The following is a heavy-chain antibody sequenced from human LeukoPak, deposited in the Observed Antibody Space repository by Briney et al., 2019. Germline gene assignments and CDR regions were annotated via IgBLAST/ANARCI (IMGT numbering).Heavy chain of an antibody. D-gene: IGHD4-17*01. CDR1: GFTFDKYA. CDR3: ARDYADYVGYFFFDY. Sequence: GGSRRLSCAADGFTFDKYAMNWVRQAPGKVLGWVSSITGGGETTYYAESAKGRFTISRDNPQNPLYLQMNSLRAEDTAVYYCARDYADYVGYFFFDYWGQGTLVTVSS. CDR2: ITGGGETT. V-gene: IGHV3-23*01. J-gene: IGHJ4*02.